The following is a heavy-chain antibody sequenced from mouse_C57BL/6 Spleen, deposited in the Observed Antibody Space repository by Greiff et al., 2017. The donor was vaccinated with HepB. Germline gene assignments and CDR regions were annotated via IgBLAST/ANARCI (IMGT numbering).Heavy chain of an antibody. CDR3: ARSITTVVENWYFDV. Sequence: EVQLQQSGPELVKPGDSVKISCKASGYSFTGYFMNWVMQSHGKSLEWIGRINPYNGDTFYNQKFKGKATLTVDKSSSTAHMELRSLTSEDSAVYYCARSITTVVENWYFDVWGTGTTVTVSS. V-gene: IGHV1-20*01. J-gene: IGHJ1*03. CDR2: INPYNGDT. CDR1: GYSFTGYF. D-gene: IGHD1-1*01.